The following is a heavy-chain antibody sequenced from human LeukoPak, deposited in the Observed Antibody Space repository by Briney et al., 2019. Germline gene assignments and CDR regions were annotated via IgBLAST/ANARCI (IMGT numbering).Heavy chain of an antibody. D-gene: IGHD2-2*01. CDR1: GYTFTGYY. J-gene: IGHJ4*02. CDR2: INPNSGGT. CDR3: ARDQDIVVVPAAPPDY. Sequence: ASVKVSCKASGYTFTGYYMHWLRQAPGQGLEWMGWINPNSGGTNYAQKFQGRVTMTRDTSISTAYMELSRLRSDDTAVYYCARDQDIVVVPAAPPDYWGQGTLVTVSS. V-gene: IGHV1-2*02.